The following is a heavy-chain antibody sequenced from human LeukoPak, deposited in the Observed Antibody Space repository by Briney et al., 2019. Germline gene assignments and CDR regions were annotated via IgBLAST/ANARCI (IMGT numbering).Heavy chain of an antibody. Sequence: ASVKVSCKASGYTFTSYDINWVRQATGQGLEWMGWMNPNSGNTGYAQKFQGRVTITRNTSISTAYMELSSLRSEDTAVYYCARVSERYYYDSSGYYFAPGGDYWGQGTLVTVSS. CDR3: ARVSERYYYDSSGYYFAPGGDY. V-gene: IGHV1-8*03. CDR2: MNPNSGNT. D-gene: IGHD3-22*01. CDR1: GYTFTSYD. J-gene: IGHJ4*02.